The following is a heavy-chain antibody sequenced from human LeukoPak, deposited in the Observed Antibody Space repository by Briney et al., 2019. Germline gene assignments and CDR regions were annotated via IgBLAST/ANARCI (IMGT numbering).Heavy chain of an antibody. V-gene: IGHV3-11*06. Sequence: GGSLRLSCAASGFTFSDYYMSWIRQAPGKGLEWVSSISSSSTYIYYADSVKGRFTISRDNAKNSLYLQMNSLRVEDTAVYYCAREPTAMILWGQGTLVTVSS. D-gene: IGHD5-18*01. CDR2: ISSSSTYI. CDR1: GFTFSDYY. J-gene: IGHJ4*02. CDR3: AREPTAMIL.